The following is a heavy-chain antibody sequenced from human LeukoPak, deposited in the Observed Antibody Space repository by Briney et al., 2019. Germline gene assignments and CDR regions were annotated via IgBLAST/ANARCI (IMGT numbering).Heavy chain of an antibody. J-gene: IGHJ4*02. CDR3: ARGEGYCSSTGCYLIDY. D-gene: IGHD2-2*01. Sequence: ASVKVSCKASGYTFTSYGISWVRQAPGQGLEWMGWISAYNGNTNYAQKLQGSVTMTTDTATSTAYMELRSQRSDDTAVYYCARGEGYCSSTGCYLIDYWGQGTLVTVSS. V-gene: IGHV1-18*01. CDR2: ISAYNGNT. CDR1: GYTFTSYG.